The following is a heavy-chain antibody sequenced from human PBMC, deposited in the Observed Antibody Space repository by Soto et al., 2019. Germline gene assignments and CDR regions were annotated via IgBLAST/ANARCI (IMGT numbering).Heavy chain of an antibody. J-gene: IGHJ4*02. CDR2: ISGSGGST. CDR3: AKIRYYYDSSGYYYYDY. V-gene: IGHV3-23*01. CDR1: GFTFSSYA. D-gene: IGHD3-22*01. Sequence: GGSLRLSCAASGFTFSSYAMSWVRQAPGKGLEWVSAISGSGGSTYYADSVKGRFTISRDNSKNTLYLQMNSLRAEDTAVYYCAKIRYYYDSSGYYYYDYWGQGTLVTVSS.